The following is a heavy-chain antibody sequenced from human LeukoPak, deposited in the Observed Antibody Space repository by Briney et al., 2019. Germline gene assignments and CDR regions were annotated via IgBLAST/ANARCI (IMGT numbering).Heavy chain of an antibody. CDR1: GDSIRSSTNY. CDR2: IYHTGNT. CDR3: AHEDYNDFNSFDF. Sequence: SETLSLICTVSGDSIRSSTNYWGWIRQPPGKGLEWIGSIYHTGNTYYNSSLQSRFTLSVDTSKNPFSLKLTSVTAADTAVYYCAHEDYNDFNSFDFWGQGTLVTVSS. D-gene: IGHD3-22*01. V-gene: IGHV4-39*01. J-gene: IGHJ4*02.